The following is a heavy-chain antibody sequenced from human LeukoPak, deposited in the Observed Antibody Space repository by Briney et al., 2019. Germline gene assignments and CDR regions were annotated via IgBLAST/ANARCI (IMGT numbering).Heavy chain of an antibody. J-gene: IGHJ3*02. D-gene: IGHD1-26*01. V-gene: IGHV4-30-2*01. Sequence: SETLPLTCAVSGGSISSDDYSWSWIRQPPGEGLEWIGYIFGGNTYFNTSLKSRVTISVAKSRNLFSLRVSSVTAADTAVYFCARGRATAGRRPDAFDIWGQGTMVIVSS. CDR2: IFGGNT. CDR3: ARGRATAGRRPDAFDI. CDR1: GGSISSDDYS.